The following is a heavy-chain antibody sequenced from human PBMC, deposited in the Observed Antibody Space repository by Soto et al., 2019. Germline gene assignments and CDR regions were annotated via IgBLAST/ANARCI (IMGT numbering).Heavy chain of an antibody. CDR2: IIPFFGTP. Sequence: QVQLVQSGAEVKKPGSSVTVSCKPSGFTFSSYAFSWVRQAPGQGLEWMGGIIPFFGTPNYAQKFQGRVNITADRSTSTAYMELSSLRSEDTAVYYCARDKGAYYSHFVSWGQGTLVTVSS. CDR3: ARDKGAYYSHFVS. D-gene: IGHD3-22*01. V-gene: IGHV1-69*06. J-gene: IGHJ4*02. CDR1: GFTFSSYA.